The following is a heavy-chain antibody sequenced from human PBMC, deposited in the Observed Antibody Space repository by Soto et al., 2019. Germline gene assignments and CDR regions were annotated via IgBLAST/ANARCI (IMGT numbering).Heavy chain of an antibody. J-gene: IGHJ6*02. Sequence: PGESLKISCKGSGYSFTSYWIGWVRQMPGKGLEWMGIIYPGDSDTRYSPSFQGQVTISADKSISTAYLQWSSLKASDTAMYYCARRQNDYYDILTGYYDYYYGMDVWGQGTTVTVSS. V-gene: IGHV5-51*01. D-gene: IGHD3-9*01. CDR1: GYSFTSYW. CDR2: IYPGDSDT. CDR3: ARRQNDYYDILTGYYDYYYGMDV.